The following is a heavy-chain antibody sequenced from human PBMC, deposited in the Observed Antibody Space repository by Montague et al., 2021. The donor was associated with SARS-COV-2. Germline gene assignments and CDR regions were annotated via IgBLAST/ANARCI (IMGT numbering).Heavy chain of an antibody. CDR1: GDSISRNSYY. CDR3: AKSAWHNWYFDI. Sequence: SETLSLTCTVSGDSISRNSYYWGWIRQPPGKGLEWIGSMPYSGSTYHNPSLKSRVSISVETSKNQFSLKLSSMTAADTAVYYCAKSAWHNWYFDIWGRGTLVTVSS. D-gene: IGHD2/OR15-2a*01. CDR2: MPYSGST. J-gene: IGHJ2*01. V-gene: IGHV4-39*01.